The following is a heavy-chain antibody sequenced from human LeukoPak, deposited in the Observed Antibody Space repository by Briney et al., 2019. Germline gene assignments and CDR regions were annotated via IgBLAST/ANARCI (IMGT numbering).Heavy chain of an antibody. J-gene: IGHJ6*03. CDR1: GFTFSDYY. V-gene: IGHV4-4*07. Sequence: GSLRLSCATSGFTFSDYYMTWVRQAPGKGLEWIGRIYTSGSTNYNPSLKSRVTMSVDTSKKQFSLKLSSVTAADTAVYYCARVRGSSGSYEYYHYMDVWGKGTTVTISS. CDR2: IYTSGST. CDR3: ARVRGSSGSYEYYHYMDV. D-gene: IGHD1-26*01.